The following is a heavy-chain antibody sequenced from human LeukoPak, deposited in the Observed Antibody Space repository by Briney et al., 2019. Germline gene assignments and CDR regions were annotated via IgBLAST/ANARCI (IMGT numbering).Heavy chain of an antibody. CDR3: ARVSGGSGSSSSDY. Sequence: ASVKVSCKASGYTFTSYAMTWVRQAPGQGLEWMGWINTNTGNPTYAQGFTGRFVFSLDTSVSTAYLQISSLKAEDTAVYYCARVSGGSGSSSSDYWGQGTLVTVSS. CDR2: INTNTGNP. V-gene: IGHV7-4-1*02. CDR1: GYTFTSYA. D-gene: IGHD3-10*01. J-gene: IGHJ4*02.